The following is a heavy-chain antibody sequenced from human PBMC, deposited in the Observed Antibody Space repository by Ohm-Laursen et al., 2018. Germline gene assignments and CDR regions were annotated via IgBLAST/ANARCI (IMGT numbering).Heavy chain of an antibody. V-gene: IGHV3-21*01. CDR2: ISFSGSHI. CDR3: ARDAPNYKTISGVVTALGMDV. D-gene: IGHD3-3*01. CDR1: GLTLKSYS. J-gene: IGHJ6*02. Sequence: SLRLSCAASGLTLKSYSMNWVRQAPGKGLEWVSSISFSGSHIYYADSVKGRFTISRDNAKTTLYLQMNSLRAEDTAVYYCARDAPNYKTISGVVTALGMDVWGQRTTVTVSS.